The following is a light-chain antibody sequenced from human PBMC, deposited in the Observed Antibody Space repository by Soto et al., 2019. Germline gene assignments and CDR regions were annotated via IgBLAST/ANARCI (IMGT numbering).Light chain of an antibody. CDR2: TND. CDR1: SSNIGSNT. J-gene: IGLJ1*01. Sequence: QSVLTQPPSASGTPGQRVTISCSGSSSNIGSNTVNWYQQLPGTAPKLLIYTNDQRPSVVPDRFSGSKSGPSASLAISGLQFEDEDDYHCSSWDDNLDAEVFGAGTKLTVL. V-gene: IGLV1-44*01. CDR3: SSWDDNLDAEV.